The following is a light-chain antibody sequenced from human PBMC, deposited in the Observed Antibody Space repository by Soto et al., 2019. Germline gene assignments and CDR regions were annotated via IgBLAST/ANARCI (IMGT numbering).Light chain of an antibody. CDR1: QSFISY. J-gene: IGKJ1*01. CDR2: GAS. CDR3: QHYGSSLWT. V-gene: IGKV3-20*01. Sequence: EIVLTQSPATLSLSPGERATLSCRASQSFISYLSWYQQKPGQAPRLLIYGASSRATGIPDRFSGSGSGTDFTLTISRLEPEDFAVYYCQHYGSSLWTFGQGTKVDIK.